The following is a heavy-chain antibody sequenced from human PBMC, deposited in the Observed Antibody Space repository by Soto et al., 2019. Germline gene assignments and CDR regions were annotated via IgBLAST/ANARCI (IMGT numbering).Heavy chain of an antibody. CDR3: ARSPPHSGDYGPFDY. CDR1: GYTFTSYG. V-gene: IGHV1-18*01. CDR2: ISAYNGNT. Sequence: QVQLVQSGAEVKKPGASVKVSCKASGYTFTSYGISWVRQAPGQGLEWMGWISAYNGNTNYAQKLQGRVTMTTDTSTSTAYMERRSLRTDDTAVYYCARSPPHSGDYGPFDYWGQGTLVTVSS. D-gene: IGHD4-17*01. J-gene: IGHJ4*02.